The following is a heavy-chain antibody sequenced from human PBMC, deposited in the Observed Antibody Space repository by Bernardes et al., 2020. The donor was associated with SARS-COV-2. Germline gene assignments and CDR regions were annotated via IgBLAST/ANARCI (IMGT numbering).Heavy chain of an antibody. CDR1: VHTFTSYA. Sequence: SVKVSCKTSVHTFTSYAVIWVRQAPGQGLECMGGIIPLFGTTNYAQNFQGRVTIAADESTSTVYMELSSLRSEDTAMYYCARSGTYPDAFDIWGQGTMVTVSS. J-gene: IGHJ3*02. D-gene: IGHD1-26*01. CDR2: IIPLFGTT. V-gene: IGHV1-69*13. CDR3: ARSGTYPDAFDI.